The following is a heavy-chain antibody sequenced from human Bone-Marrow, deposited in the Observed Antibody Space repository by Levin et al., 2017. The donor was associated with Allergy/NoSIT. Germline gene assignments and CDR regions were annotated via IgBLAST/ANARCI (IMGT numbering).Heavy chain of an antibody. Sequence: GESLKISCKASGFTFISYHLNWVRQAPGQGLEWMGWMNPNSGRTQLAQKFQGRVTMTRNTSVSTAYLDLSSLTSEDTAVYFCARDLGPLSNLFTSDYSFYGSDVWGQGTTVTVSS. CDR3: ARDLGPLSNLFTSDYSFYGSDV. D-gene: IGHD4-11*01. V-gene: IGHV1-8*01. J-gene: IGHJ6*02. CDR2: MNPNSGRT. CDR1: GFTFISYH.